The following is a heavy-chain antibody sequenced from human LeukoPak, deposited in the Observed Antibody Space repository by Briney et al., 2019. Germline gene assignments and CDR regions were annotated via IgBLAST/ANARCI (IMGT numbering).Heavy chain of an antibody. J-gene: IGHJ5*02. Sequence: WASVKVSCKASGYTFTGYYMHWVRQAPGQGLEWMGRINPNSGGTNYAQKFQGRVAMTRDTSISTAYMELSRLRSDDTAVYYCARQWLVFDNWFDPWGQGTLVTVSS. D-gene: IGHD6-19*01. CDR1: GYTFTGYY. V-gene: IGHV1-2*06. CDR3: ARQWLVFDNWFDP. CDR2: INPNSGGT.